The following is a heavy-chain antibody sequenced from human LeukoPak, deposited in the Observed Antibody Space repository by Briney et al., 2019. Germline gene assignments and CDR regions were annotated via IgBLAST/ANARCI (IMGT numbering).Heavy chain of an antibody. CDR1: GGSISSSSYY. J-gene: IGHJ4*02. D-gene: IGHD3-22*01. V-gene: IGHV4-39*01. CDR3: ARRTYYYDSSGYYYFDY. Sequence: SSETLSLTCTVSGGSISSSSYYWGWIRQPPGKGLEWIGSIYYSGSTYYNPSLKSRVTISVDTSKNQFSLKLSSVTAADTAVYYCARRTYYYDSSGYYYFDYWGQGTLVTVSS. CDR2: IYYSGST.